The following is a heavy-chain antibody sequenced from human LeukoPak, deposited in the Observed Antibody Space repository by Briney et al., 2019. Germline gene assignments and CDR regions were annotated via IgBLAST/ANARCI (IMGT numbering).Heavy chain of an antibody. J-gene: IGHJ4*01. Sequence: SETLSLTCAVSGGSITRGSYFWTWIRQPGGKALEWIGHVFTSGNTNYNPSLKGRVTISIETSKSQFSLNLNSVTAADTAVYYCARGTGSLFYWGHGILVTVSS. D-gene: IGHD3-10*01. CDR1: GGSITRGSYF. V-gene: IGHV4-61*09. CDR3: ARGTGSLFY. CDR2: VFTSGNT.